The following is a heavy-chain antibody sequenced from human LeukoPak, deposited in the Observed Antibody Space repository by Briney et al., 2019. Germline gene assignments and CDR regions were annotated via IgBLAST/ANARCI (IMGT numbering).Heavy chain of an antibody. CDR2: IYHSGST. CDR1: GGSISSSNW. J-gene: IGHJ3*02. D-gene: IGHD4-17*01. Sequence: SETLSLTCAVSGGSISSSNWWSWVRQPPGRGLEWIGEIYHSGSTNYNPSLKSRVTISVDKSKNQFSLKLSSVTAADTAVYYCAKRGLRYAFDIWGQGTMVTVSS. V-gene: IGHV4-4*02. CDR3: AKRGLRYAFDI.